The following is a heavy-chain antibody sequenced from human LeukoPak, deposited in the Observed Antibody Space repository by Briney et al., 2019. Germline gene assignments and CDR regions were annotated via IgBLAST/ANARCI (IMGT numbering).Heavy chain of an antibody. Sequence: PSETLSLTCTVSAYSITSGYWSWIRQPPGKGLEVIGYTYISGDTNYNPSLKSRVIISLDTSKNQVSLKMNSVTAADTAVYYCAKSARVFDYWGQGILVSVFS. J-gene: IGHJ4*02. CDR2: TYISGDT. CDR3: AKSARVFDY. CDR1: AYSITSGY. V-gene: IGHV4-4*09. D-gene: IGHD6-13*01.